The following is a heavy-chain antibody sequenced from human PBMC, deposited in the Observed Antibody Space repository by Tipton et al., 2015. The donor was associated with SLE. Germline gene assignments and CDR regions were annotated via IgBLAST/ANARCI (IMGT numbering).Heavy chain of an antibody. CDR1: DGSISSHY. D-gene: IGHD7-27*01. CDR3: AIPNGDDGFDF. Sequence: TLSLTCTVSDGSISSHYWSWIRQPPGKGLEWIGYVYHSGSTNHTPSLKGRVTISLDTSKNQFSLNLTSVTAADTAVYYCAIPNGDDGFDFWGQGTMVTVSS. V-gene: IGHV4-59*11. J-gene: IGHJ3*01. CDR2: VYHSGST.